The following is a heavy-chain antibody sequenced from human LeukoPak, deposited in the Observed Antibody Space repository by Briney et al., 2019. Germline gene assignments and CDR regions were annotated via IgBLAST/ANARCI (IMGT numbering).Heavy chain of an antibody. CDR1: GGSISSYY. D-gene: IGHD6-19*01. CDR2: IYYSGST. CDR3: ARASPGIAVAGTVGWFDP. V-gene: IGHV4-59*01. J-gene: IGHJ5*02. Sequence: PSETLSLTCTVSGGSISSYYWSWIRQPPGKGLEWIGYIYYSGSTNYNPSLKSRVTISVDTSKNQLSLKLSSVTAADTAVYYCARASPGIAVAGTVGWFDPWGQGTLVTVSS.